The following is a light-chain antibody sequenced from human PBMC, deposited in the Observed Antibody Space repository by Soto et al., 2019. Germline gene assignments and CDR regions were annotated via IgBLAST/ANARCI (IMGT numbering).Light chain of an antibody. CDR2: GAS. V-gene: IGKV3-20*01. CDR3: QQYGSSPLT. Sequence: EMVLTQSPGTLSLSPGARATLSCRASQSVSSSYLAWYQQKPGQAPSLLIYGASSRATGIPDRFSGVGSGTDFTLTISRLEPEDFAVYFCQQYGSSPLTFGGGTKVEIK. J-gene: IGKJ4*01. CDR1: QSVSSSY.